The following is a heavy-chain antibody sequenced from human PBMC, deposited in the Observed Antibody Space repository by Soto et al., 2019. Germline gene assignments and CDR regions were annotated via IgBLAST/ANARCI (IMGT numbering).Heavy chain of an antibody. CDR3: ARRRASDYGGNNHPYYFDR. D-gene: IGHD4-17*01. CDR2: ISYSGRT. CDR1: GASIITENFF. Sequence: PSETLSLTCIVSGASIITENFFWVWIRQSPRRGLESIGSISYSGRTYDNPSLQSRATISLDTSRNQFSLKLTSVTTADTAVYYCARRRASDYGGNNHPYYFDRWGQGTLVTVSS. J-gene: IGHJ4*02. V-gene: IGHV4-39*01.